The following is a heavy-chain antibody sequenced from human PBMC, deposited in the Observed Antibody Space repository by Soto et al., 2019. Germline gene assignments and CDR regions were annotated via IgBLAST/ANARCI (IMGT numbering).Heavy chain of an antibody. CDR1: GYTFPSYG. CDR2: ISAYNGNT. Sequence: QVQLVQSGAEVKKPGASVKVSCTASGYTFPSYGISWVRQAPGQGLEWMGWISAYNGNTKYVQKFQGRVTMTTDTSTSTAYMELRSLRSDDTAVYYCARDAAAGLNDYWGQGTLVTVSS. V-gene: IGHV1-18*01. J-gene: IGHJ4*02. D-gene: IGHD6-13*01. CDR3: ARDAAAGLNDY.